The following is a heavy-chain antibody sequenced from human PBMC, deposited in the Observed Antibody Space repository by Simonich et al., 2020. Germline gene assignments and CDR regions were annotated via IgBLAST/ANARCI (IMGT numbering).Heavy chain of an antibody. CDR1: GYTFTSYG. CDR3: ARDQGGRAAAATDY. J-gene: IGHJ4*02. CDR2: IRAYNGNT. Sequence: QVQLVQSGAEVKKPGASVKVSCKASGYTFTSYGISWVRQASGQGLEWMGMIRAYNGNTNDTQKHQGTVTMTSVTSTSTAYMELRSLRSADTAGYYCARDQGGRAAAATDYWGQGTLVTVSS. D-gene: IGHD6-13*01. V-gene: IGHV1-18*01.